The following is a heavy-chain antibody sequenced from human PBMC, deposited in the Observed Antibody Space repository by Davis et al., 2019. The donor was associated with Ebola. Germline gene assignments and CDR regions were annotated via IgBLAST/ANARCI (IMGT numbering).Heavy chain of an antibody. Sequence: SGPTLVKPTQTLTLTCTFSGFSLSTSGVGVGWIRQPPGKALEWLALIYWDDDKRYSPSLKSRLTITKDTSKNQVVLTMTNMDPVDTATYYCAHRPGGNIAAAGTSAWFDPWGQGTLVTVSS. CDR3: AHRPGGNIAAAGTSAWFDP. CDR1: GFSLSTSGVG. V-gene: IGHV2-5*02. D-gene: IGHD6-13*01. J-gene: IGHJ5*02. CDR2: IYWDDDK.